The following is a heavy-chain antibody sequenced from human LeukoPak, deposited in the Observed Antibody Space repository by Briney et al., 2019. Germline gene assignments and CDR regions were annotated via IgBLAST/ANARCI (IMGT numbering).Heavy chain of an antibody. D-gene: IGHD2-2*01. CDR2: ISSSGSTI. V-gene: IGHV3-48*03. CDR1: GFTFSSYE. CDR3: GRSDIVVVPAATLRGNYSYYCGLDV. Sequence: GGSLRLSCAASGFTFSSYEMNWVRQAPGKGLEWVSYISSSGSTIYYADSVKGRFTISRDNAKNSLYLQMNSLRAEDTAVYYCGRSDIVVVPAATLRGNYSYYCGLDVWGQGTRVTVSS. J-gene: IGHJ6*02.